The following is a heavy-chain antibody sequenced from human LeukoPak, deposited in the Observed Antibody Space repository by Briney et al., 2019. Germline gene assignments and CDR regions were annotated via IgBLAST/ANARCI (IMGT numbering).Heavy chain of an antibody. J-gene: IGHJ5*02. CDR3: ARGRGFGGSGELSP. CDR2: FSANANNT. D-gene: IGHD3-10*01. Sequence: GGSLRLSCAASGFTFSSYAMSWVRQAPGKGPEWVSGFSANANNTYYADSVKGRFTISRDNSKNTVYLQLNSLRAEDTAMYYCARGRGFGGSGELSPWGQGTLVTVSS. CDR1: GFTFSSYA. V-gene: IGHV3-23*01.